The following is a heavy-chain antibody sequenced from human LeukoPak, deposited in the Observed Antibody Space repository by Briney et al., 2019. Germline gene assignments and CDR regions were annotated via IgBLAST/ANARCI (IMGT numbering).Heavy chain of an antibody. CDR2: ISGSGGST. CDR3: ARSPQLYDYSFDWFDP. V-gene: IGHV3-23*01. D-gene: IGHD4-11*01. J-gene: IGHJ5*02. Sequence: GGSLRLSCAASGFTFSSYAMSWVRQAPGKGLEWVSAISGSGGSTYYADSVKGRFTISRDNSKNTLYLQMNSLRAEDTAVYYCARSPQLYDYSFDWFDPWGQGTLVTVSS. CDR1: GFTFSSYA.